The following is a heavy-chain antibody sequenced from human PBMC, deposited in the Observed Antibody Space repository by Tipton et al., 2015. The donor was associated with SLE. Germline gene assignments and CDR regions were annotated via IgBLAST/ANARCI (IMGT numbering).Heavy chain of an antibody. CDR3: ARMVSGYCSGGSCYLYWYFDL. V-gene: IGHV1-18*01. J-gene: IGHJ2*01. Sequence: QLVQSGAEVKKPGASVKVSCKASGYTFTSYGISWVRQAPGQGLEWMGWISAYNGNTNYAQKLQGRVTMTTDTSTSTAYMELRSLRSDDTAMYYCARMVSGYCSGGSCYLYWYFDLWGRGTLVTVSS. D-gene: IGHD2-15*01. CDR1: GYTFTSYG. CDR2: ISAYNGNT.